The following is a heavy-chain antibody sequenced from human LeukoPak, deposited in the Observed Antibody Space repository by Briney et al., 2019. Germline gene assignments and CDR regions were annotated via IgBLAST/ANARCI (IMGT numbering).Heavy chain of an antibody. CDR1: GGSFSGYY. V-gene: IGHV4-34*01. Sequence: SETLSLTCAVYGGSFSGYYWSWIRQPPGKGLEWIGEINHSGSTNYNPSLKSRVTISVDTSKNQFSLKLSSVTAADTAVYYCARGVGDYGRNAFDIWGQGTMVTVPS. J-gene: IGHJ3*02. CDR2: INHSGST. D-gene: IGHD4-17*01. CDR3: ARGVGDYGRNAFDI.